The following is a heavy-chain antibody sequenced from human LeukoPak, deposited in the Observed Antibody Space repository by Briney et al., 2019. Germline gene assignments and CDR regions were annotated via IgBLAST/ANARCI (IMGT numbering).Heavy chain of an antibody. V-gene: IGHV1-8*01. CDR3: ARARSGSSRSGLGNY. Sequence: ASVKVSCKASGYTFTSYDINWVRQATGQGLVWMGWMNPNSGNTGYAQKFQGRVTMTRNTSISTAYMELSSLRSEDTAVYYCARARSGSSRSGLGNYWGQGTLVTVSS. CDR1: GYTFTSYD. D-gene: IGHD1-26*01. J-gene: IGHJ4*02. CDR2: MNPNSGNT.